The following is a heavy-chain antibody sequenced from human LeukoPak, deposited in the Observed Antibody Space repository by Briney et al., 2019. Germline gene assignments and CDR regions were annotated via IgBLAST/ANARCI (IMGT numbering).Heavy chain of an antibody. CDR2: IRYDGSDK. V-gene: IGHV3-30*02. Sequence: GGSLRLSCAASGFTFSSYGMHWVRQAPSKGLEWVTFIRYDGSDKYYADSVKGRFTISRDNSKNTLYLQMNSLRAEDTAVYYCASEPRITIFGVVGYWGQGTLVTVSS. CDR3: ASEPRITIFGVVGY. J-gene: IGHJ4*02. CDR1: GFTFSSYG. D-gene: IGHD3-3*01.